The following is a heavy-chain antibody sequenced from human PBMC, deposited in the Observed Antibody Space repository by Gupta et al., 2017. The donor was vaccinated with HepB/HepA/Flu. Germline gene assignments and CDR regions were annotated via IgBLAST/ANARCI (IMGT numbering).Heavy chain of an antibody. D-gene: IGHD6-13*01. CDR1: GFTFTDYL. V-gene: IGHV3-11*01. J-gene: IGHJ4*01. CDR2: NSSSSLSI. CDR3: ARSRYSTSWLHFDY. Sequence: QVQLVESGVGLVKPGRSLRLSCAASGFTFTDYLSIWIRQTPGTGLDWISYNSSSSLSISYADSVKGRFTISRDNAKNSLYLQMSSLTADDTAVYYCARSRYSTSWLHFDYWGQGTLVTVSS.